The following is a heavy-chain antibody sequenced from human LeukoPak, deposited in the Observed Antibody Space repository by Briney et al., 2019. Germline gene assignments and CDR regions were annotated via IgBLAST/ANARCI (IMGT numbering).Heavy chain of an antibody. J-gene: IGHJ4*02. CDR2: VHYSGTT. V-gene: IGHV4-59*01. D-gene: IGHD3-16*01. CDR3: AREGGDLAIFDY. Sequence: SETLSLTCTVSDGSITNNDWSWVRQTPGKGLEFIGYVHYSGTTNYNPSLRSRVTISIDTSRKHFFLKLKSVTAADTAVYYCAREGGDLAIFDYWGQGTLVTVSS. CDR1: DGSITNND.